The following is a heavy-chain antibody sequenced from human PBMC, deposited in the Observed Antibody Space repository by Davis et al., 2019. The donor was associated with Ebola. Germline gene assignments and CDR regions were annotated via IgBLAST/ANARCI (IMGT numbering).Heavy chain of an antibody. CDR3: ARFVVPAAQYNWFDP. CDR2: ISSSGSTI. Sequence: GGSLRPSCPALGFTFSDYYMSWIRQAPGKGLEWVSYISSSGSTIYYADSVKGRFTISRDNAKNSLYLQMNSLRAEDTAVYYCARFVVPAAQYNWFDPWGQGTLVTVSS. V-gene: IGHV3-11*01. CDR1: GFTFSDYY. J-gene: IGHJ5*02. D-gene: IGHD2-2*01.